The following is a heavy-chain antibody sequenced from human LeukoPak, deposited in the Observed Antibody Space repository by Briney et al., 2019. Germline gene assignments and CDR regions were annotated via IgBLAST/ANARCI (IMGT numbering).Heavy chain of an antibody. CDR3: ARDPGGYNYWFDP. CDR2: IYTSGST. CDR1: GGSFSGYY. Sequence: TSETLSLTCAVYGGSFSGYYWSWIRQPAGKGLEWIGRIYTSGSTNYNPSLKSRVTISVDKSKNQFSLKLSSVTAADTAVYYCARDPGGYNYWFDPWGQGTLVTVSS. J-gene: IGHJ5*02. V-gene: IGHV4-4*07. D-gene: IGHD2-8*02.